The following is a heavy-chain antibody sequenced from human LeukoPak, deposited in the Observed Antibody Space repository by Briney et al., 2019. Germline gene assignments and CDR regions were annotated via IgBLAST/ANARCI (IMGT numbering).Heavy chain of an antibody. CDR3: AKGPNSGSSPRADY. J-gene: IGHJ4*02. D-gene: IGHD1-26*01. CDR1: GFTFSSYS. Sequence: PGGSLRLSCAASGFTFSSYSMNWVRQAPGKGLEWVSSISSSSSYIYYADSVKGRFTISRDNSKNTLYLQMNSLRAEDTAVYYCAKGPNSGSSPRADYWGQGTLVTVSS. CDR2: ISSSSSYI. V-gene: IGHV3-21*04.